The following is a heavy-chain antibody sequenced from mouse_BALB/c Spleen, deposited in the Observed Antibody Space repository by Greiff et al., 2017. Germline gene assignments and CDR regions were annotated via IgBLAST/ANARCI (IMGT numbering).Heavy chain of an antibody. Sequence: QVQLQQSGAELAKPGASVKMSCKASGYTFTSYWMHWVKQRPGQGLEWIGYINPSTGYTEYNQKFKDKATLTADKSSSTAYMQLSSLTSEDSAVYYCARFITTATNYWGQGTTRTVSS. CDR3: ARFITTATNY. J-gene: IGHJ2*01. D-gene: IGHD1-2*01. CDR2: INPSTGYT. V-gene: IGHV1-7*01. CDR1: GYTFTSYW.